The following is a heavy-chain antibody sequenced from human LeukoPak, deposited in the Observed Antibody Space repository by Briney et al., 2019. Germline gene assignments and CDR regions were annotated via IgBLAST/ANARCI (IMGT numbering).Heavy chain of an antibody. CDR2: ISSSGSVI. J-gene: IGHJ4*02. CDR3: ARGQLTGDDELFDY. Sequence: GGSLRLSCAASGFTFSDYYMTWIRQAPGKGLEWVSYISSSGSVIYYADSVKGRFTISRVNAKNSLYLQMNSLRAEDTAVYYCARGQLTGDDELFDYWGQGTLVTVSS. D-gene: IGHD7-27*01. CDR1: GFTFSDYY. V-gene: IGHV3-11*04.